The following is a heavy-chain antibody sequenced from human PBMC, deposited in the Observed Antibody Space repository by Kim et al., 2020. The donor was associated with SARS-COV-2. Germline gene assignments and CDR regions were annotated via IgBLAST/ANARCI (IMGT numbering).Heavy chain of an antibody. CDR3: AAQFCSSTSCYTDAFDI. Sequence: GGSLRLSCAASGFTFSDYYMSWIRQAPGKGLEWVSYISSSGSTIYYADSVKGRFTISRDNAKNSLYLQMNSLRAEDTAVYYCAAQFCSSTSCYTDAFDIWGQGTMVTVSS. V-gene: IGHV3-11*04. J-gene: IGHJ3*02. D-gene: IGHD2-2*02. CDR1: GFTFSDYY. CDR2: ISSSGSTI.